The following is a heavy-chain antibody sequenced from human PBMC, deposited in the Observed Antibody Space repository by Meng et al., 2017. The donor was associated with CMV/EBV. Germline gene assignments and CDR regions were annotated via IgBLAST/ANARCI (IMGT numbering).Heavy chain of an antibody. D-gene: IGHD4-17*01. CDR2: INPNSGDT. CDR3: TRDAHLTTVTPNWFDP. Sequence: QVARVQSGAELRKPGASVKVSCKASGDTFTDDYMHWVRQAPGQGLEWMGCINPNSGDTNYAQKFQGRVTMTRDTSISTAYMELSRLRSDDTAVYYCTRDAHLTTVTPNWFDPWGQGTLVTVSS. V-gene: IGHV1-2*02. CDR1: GDTFTDDY. J-gene: IGHJ5*02.